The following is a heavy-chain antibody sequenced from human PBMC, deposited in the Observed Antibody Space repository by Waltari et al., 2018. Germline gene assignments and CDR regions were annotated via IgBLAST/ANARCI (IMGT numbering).Heavy chain of an antibody. V-gene: IGHV1-2*02. CDR2: INPNSGGT. CDR1: GYPFTGYY. D-gene: IGHD2-21*01. J-gene: IGHJ3*02. CDR3: ARAIAIGAFDI. Sequence: QVHLVQSGAEGKKPGASVKVSCNASGYPFTGYYMPWGRQAPGQGLEWMGWINPNSGGTNYAQKFQGRVTMTRDTSISTAYMELSRLRSDDTAVYYCARAIAIGAFDIWGQGTMVTVSS.